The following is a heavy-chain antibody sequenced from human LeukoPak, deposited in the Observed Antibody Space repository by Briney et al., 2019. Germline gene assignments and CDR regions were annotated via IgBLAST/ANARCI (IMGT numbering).Heavy chain of an antibody. V-gene: IGHV3-21*01. D-gene: IGHD1-26*01. Sequence: PGESLTLFCAASGFTFSSFTMNWARQAPGEGLEWVSSISSSSSYIYYADSVRGRFTISRDNGYTSVELKMVSLRAEDAAGYYCVRDRGGASFDPGRGGTLAAFSS. J-gene: IGHJ5*02. CDR1: GFTFSSFT. CDR3: VRDRGGASFDP. CDR2: ISSSSSYI.